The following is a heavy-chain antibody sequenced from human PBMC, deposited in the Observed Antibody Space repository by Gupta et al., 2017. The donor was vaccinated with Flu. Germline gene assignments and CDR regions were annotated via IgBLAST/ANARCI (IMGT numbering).Heavy chain of an antibody. V-gene: IGHV4-61*02. J-gene: IGHJ4*02. CDR1: GGSLSSGLYY. D-gene: IGHD4-17*01. CDR2: IYSSEST. Sequence: VQLQESGPGLVKPSQPLSLNCTVSGGSLSSGLYYWSWIRQPAGMGLEWIGRIYSSESTIYNPSLKSRVTISVDTSKNQFSLKLSSVTAADTAVYYCARDRRDYGDYGASPYFDSWGQGTLVTVSS. CDR3: ARDRRDYGDYGASPYFDS.